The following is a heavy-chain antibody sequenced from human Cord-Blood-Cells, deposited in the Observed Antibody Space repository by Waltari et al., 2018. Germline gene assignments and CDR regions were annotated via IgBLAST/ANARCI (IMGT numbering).Heavy chain of an antibody. CDR2: YSSSSSTI. CDR3: ARVDVAGTGWFDP. V-gene: IGHV3-48*02. J-gene: IGHJ5*02. Sequence: EVQLVESGGGLVQPGGSLRLSCAASGFTFSSYSMNWVRQAPGKGLEWGSYYSSSSSTIYYADSVKGRFTISRDNAKNSLYLQMNSLRDEDTAVYYCARVDVAGTGWFDPWGQGTLVTVSS. CDR1: GFTFSSYS. D-gene: IGHD6-19*01.